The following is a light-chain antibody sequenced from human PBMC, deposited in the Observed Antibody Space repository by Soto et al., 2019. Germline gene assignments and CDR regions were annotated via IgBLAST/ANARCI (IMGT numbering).Light chain of an antibody. CDR3: QQYNNWPWT. Sequence: EIVLTQSPDLLSVSPGERASLSCRASQTVGASLAWYQQKPCQAPRLLIHVASTGATGFPARFSGSGSGADFTLTISSLQSEDFAVYYCQQYNNWPWTFGQGTKVDIK. CDR2: VAS. V-gene: IGKV3-15*01. J-gene: IGKJ1*01. CDR1: QTVGAS.